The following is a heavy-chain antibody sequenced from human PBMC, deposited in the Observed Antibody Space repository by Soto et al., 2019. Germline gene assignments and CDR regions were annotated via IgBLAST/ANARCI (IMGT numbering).Heavy chain of an antibody. CDR3: ASRPVYSSGWYSFDY. Sequence: SETLSLTCTVSGGSISSGDYYWSWIRQPPGKGLEWIRYIYYSGSTNYNPSLKSRVTISVDTSKNQFSLKLSSVTAADTAVYYCASRPVYSSGWYSFDYWGQGTLVTVSS. CDR1: GGSISSGDYY. CDR2: IYYSGST. J-gene: IGHJ4*02. D-gene: IGHD6-19*01. V-gene: IGHV4-61*08.